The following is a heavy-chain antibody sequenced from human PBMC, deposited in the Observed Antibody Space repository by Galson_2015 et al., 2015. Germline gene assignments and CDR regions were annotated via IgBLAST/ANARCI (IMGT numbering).Heavy chain of an antibody. J-gene: IGHJ5*02. V-gene: IGHV3-23*01. CDR2: ISGSGGST. CDR1: GFTFSSYA. CDR3: AKGPAGYYGSGSYYNWFDP. D-gene: IGHD3-10*01. Sequence: SLRLSCAASGFTFSSYAMSWVRQAPGKGLEWVSAISGSGGSTYYADSVKGRFTISRDNSKNTLYLQMNSLRAEDTAVYYCAKGPAGYYGSGSYYNWFDPWGQGTLVTVSS.